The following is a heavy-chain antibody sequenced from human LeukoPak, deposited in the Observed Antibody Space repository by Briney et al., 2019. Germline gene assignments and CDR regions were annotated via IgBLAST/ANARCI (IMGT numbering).Heavy chain of an antibody. CDR3: ARDLGLKFPLDY. J-gene: IGHJ4*02. V-gene: IGHV4-34*01. CDR2: INHSGST. Sequence: PSETLSLTCAVYGGSFSGYYWSWIRQPPEKGLEWIGEINHSGSTNYNPSLKSRVTISVDTSKNQFSLKLSSVTAADTAVYYCARDLGLKFPLDYWGQGTLVTVSS. CDR1: GGSFSGYY.